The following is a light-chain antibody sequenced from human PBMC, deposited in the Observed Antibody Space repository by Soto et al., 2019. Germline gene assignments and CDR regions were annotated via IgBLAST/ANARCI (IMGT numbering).Light chain of an antibody. J-gene: IGLJ3*02. CDR2: EVS. CDR1: SSDVGGYNY. Sequence: QSALTQPASVSGSPGQSITIPCTGTSSDVGGYNYVSWYQQHPGKAPKLMIYEVSNRPSGVSSRFSGSKSGNTASLTISGLQPEDEADYYCLSYTTANTRVFGGGTKLTVL. CDR3: LSYTTANTRV. V-gene: IGLV2-14*01.